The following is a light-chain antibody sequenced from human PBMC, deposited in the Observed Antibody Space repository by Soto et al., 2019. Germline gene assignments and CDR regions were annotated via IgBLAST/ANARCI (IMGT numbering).Light chain of an antibody. J-gene: IGLJ3*02. CDR3: GTWDDSPYAWV. Sequence: QSVLTQPPSVSAAPGQKVTISCSGSSSNIGNNYVSWYQQLPGTDPKLLIYENNRRPSGIPDRFSASRAGTSATLGITGLQTGDEADYYCGTWDDSPYAWVFAGGTQLTVL. CDR2: ENN. V-gene: IGLV1-51*02. CDR1: SSNIGNNY.